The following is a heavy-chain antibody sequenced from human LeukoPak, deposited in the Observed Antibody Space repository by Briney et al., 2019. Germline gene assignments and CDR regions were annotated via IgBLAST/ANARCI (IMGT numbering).Heavy chain of an antibody. CDR1: GYSFTSYW. D-gene: IGHD2-8*01. CDR2: IYPGDSDS. Sequence: GESLKISCKGSGYSFTSYWIGWVRQMPGKGLEWMGIIYPGDSDSRYSPSFQGQVTISADKSISTAYLQWSSLKASDTAMYYCARRAVSRLAPLDYWGQGTLVTVSS. CDR3: ARRAVSRLAPLDY. V-gene: IGHV5-51*01. J-gene: IGHJ4*02.